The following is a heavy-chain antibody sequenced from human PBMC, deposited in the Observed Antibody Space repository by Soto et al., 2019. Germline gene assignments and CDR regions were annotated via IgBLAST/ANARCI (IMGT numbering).Heavy chain of an antibody. J-gene: IGHJ3*02. Sequence: EVQLVESGGGLVKPGGSLRLSCAASGFTFSNAWMSWVRQAPGKGLEWVGRIKSKADGGTTDYAAPVKGRFIISRDDSKNTLYLQMNSQKTEYTAVYYCYTGRWFGELLSDDAFDIWGQGTMVTVSS. CDR3: YTGRWFGELLSDDAFDI. D-gene: IGHD3-10*01. CDR2: IKSKADGGTT. V-gene: IGHV3-15*01. CDR1: GFTFSNAW.